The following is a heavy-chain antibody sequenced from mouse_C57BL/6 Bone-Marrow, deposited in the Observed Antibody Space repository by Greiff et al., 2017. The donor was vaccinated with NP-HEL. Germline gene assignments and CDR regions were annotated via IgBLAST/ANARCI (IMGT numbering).Heavy chain of an antibody. CDR1: GYSFTGYY. J-gene: IGHJ1*03. Sequence: EVQRVESGPELVKPGASVKISCKASGYSFTGYYMNWVKQSPEKSLEWIGEINPSTGGTTYNQKFKAKATLTVDKSSSTAYMQLKSLTSEDSAVYYCARKDNWDWYFDVWGTGTTVTVSS. CDR3: ARKDNWDWYFDV. D-gene: IGHD4-1*01. V-gene: IGHV1-42*01. CDR2: INPSTGGT.